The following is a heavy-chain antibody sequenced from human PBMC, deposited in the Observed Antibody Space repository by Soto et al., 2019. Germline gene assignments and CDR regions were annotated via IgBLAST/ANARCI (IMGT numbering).Heavy chain of an antibody. D-gene: IGHD3-10*01. CDR3: ARAPRGNYGYPSYFDY. V-gene: IGHV4-59*01. J-gene: IGHJ4*02. CDR1: GGSISTYY. Sequence: PSDTLSLTCTVSGGSISTYYWSWIRQPPGKGLEWIGYIYYSGSTNYNPSLKSRVTISVDTSKNQFSLKLSSVTAADTAVYYCARAPRGNYGYPSYFDYWGQGTLVTVSS. CDR2: IYYSGST.